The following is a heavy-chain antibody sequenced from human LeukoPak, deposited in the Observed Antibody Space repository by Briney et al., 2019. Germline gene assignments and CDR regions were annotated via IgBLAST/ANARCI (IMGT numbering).Heavy chain of an antibody. CDR1: GFTFSSYW. CDR2: ISSSSSSI. Sequence: GGSLRLSCAASGFTFSSYWMSWVRQAPGKGLEWVSYISSSSSSIYYADSVKGRFTVSRDNSKNTLYLQMSSLRAEDTAVYYCAKDERNWNYNLASQTYDWGQGTLVTVSS. CDR3: AKDERNWNYNLASQTYD. V-gene: IGHV3-48*01. D-gene: IGHD1-7*01. J-gene: IGHJ4*02.